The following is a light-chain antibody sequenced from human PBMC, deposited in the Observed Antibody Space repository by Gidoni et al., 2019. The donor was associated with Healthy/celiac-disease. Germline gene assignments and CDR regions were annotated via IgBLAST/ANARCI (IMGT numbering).Light chain of an antibody. CDR3: QQYGSSPT. V-gene: IGKV3-20*01. CDR1: QSISSSY. Sequence: DIVLTQPPGTLSLSPGERATLSCRASQSISSSYLAWYQQKPGQAPRLLIYGATSRATGIPDRISGSGSGTDFTLTSSRLEPEDFAGYYCQQYGSSPTFGQXTKLEIK. CDR2: GAT. J-gene: IGKJ2*01.